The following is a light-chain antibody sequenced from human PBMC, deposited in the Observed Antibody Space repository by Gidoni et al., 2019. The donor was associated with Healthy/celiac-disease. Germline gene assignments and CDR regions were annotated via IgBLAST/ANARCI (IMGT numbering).Light chain of an antibody. CDR1: QSVSSY. V-gene: IGKV3-15*01. CDR3: QQYNNWPLWT. J-gene: IGKJ1*01. CDR2: GAS. Sequence: EIVMTQSPATLSVSQGERATRSCRASQSVSSYLAWYQQKPGQAPRLLIYGASTRATGIPARFSGSGSGTEFTLTISSLQSEDFAVYYCQQYNNWPLWTFGQGTKVEIK.